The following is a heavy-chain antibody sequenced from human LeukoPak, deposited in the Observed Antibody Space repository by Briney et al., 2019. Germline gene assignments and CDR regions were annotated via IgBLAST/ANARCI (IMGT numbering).Heavy chain of an antibody. Sequence: PSETLSLICTVSVDSFSSYYWSWMRQPPGKGLEWIGYIYYSGSPNYNPSLPGRVTLSVDTFKDQIPLKLSSGTAADTAVYYCAGLGYSYGLGYYYYMDVWGKGTTVTVSS. CDR1: VDSFSSYY. V-gene: IGHV4-59*13. J-gene: IGHJ6*03. CDR3: AGLGYSYGLGYYYYMDV. D-gene: IGHD5-18*01. CDR2: IYYSGSP.